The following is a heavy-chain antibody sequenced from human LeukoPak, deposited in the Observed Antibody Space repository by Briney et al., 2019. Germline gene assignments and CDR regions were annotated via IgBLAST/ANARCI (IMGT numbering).Heavy chain of an antibody. CDR3: ASGYCSSTSCRHTNWFDP. CDR2: IGTAGDT. D-gene: IGHD2-2*03. V-gene: IGHV3-13*01. J-gene: IGHJ5*02. CDR1: GFTFSSYD. Sequence: TGGSLRLSCAASGFTFSSYDMHWVRQATGKDLEWVSAIGTAGDTYYPGSVKGRFTISRENAKNSLYLQMNSLRAEDTAVYYCASGYCSSTSCRHTNWFDPWGQGTLVTVSS.